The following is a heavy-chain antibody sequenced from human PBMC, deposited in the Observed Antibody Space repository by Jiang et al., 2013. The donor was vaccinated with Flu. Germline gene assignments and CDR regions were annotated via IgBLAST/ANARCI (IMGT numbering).Heavy chain of an antibody. CDR1: GFNSGFTFSYYG. D-gene: IGHD2-21*01. V-gene: IGHV3-30*18. CDR3: AKDMTVYCGGDCQLFDY. Sequence: QLVESGGGVVQPGRSLRLSCAASGFNSGFTFSYYGMHWVRQAPGKGLEWVAVISFDGDTKYYADSVKGRFTISRDNSKNTLYLQMNSLRPEDTAVYYCAKDMTVYCGGDCQLFDYWGQGTLVTVSS. CDR2: ISFDGDTK. J-gene: IGHJ4*02.